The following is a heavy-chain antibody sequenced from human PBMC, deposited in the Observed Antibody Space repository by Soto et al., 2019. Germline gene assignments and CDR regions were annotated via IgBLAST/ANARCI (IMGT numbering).Heavy chain of an antibody. CDR2: IDDSGST. V-gene: IGHV4-39*01. J-gene: IGHJ6*02. D-gene: IGHD1-1*01. CDR1: SGTISSRSHY. CDR3: ARQGRNTRIVLIKHYATDF. Sequence: LSLTCTVSSGTISSRSHYWAWIRQPPGKGLEWIGVIDDSGSTHYSESLKSRVTISVDTSKNQFSLKVSSVTATDTAVYYCARQGRNTRIVLIKHYATDFWGQGTAVTVSS.